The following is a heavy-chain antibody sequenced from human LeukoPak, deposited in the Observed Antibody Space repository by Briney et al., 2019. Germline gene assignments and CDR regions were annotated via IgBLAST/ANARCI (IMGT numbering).Heavy chain of an antibody. V-gene: IGHV1-69*01. CDR2: IIPIFGTA. J-gene: IGHJ4*02. CDR1: GGTFSSYA. CDR3: ARDRRASSSNYFDY. Sequence: SVKVSCKASGGTFSSYAISWVRQAPGQGLEWMGGIIPIFGTANYAQKFQGRVTITADESTSTAYMELSSLRPEDTAVYYCARDRRASSSNYFDYWGQGTLVTVSS. D-gene: IGHD6-6*01.